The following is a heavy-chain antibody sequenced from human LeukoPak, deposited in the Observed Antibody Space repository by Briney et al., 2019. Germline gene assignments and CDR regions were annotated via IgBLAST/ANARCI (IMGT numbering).Heavy chain of an antibody. J-gene: IGHJ4*02. CDR1: GGSIRSSYYY. CDR3: ARHEAQDFDY. Sequence: SETLSLTCTVSGGSIRSSYYYWGWIRQPPGKGLEWIGSIYDSGSTYYSSSLKSRVIISVDTSKNQFSLKLSSATATDTAVYYCARHEAQDFDYWGQGTLVTVSS. V-gene: IGHV4-39*01. CDR2: IYDSGST.